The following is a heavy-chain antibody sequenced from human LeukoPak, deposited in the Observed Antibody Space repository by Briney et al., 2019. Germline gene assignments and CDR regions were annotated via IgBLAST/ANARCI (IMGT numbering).Heavy chain of an antibody. CDR2: TSDRGDYT. V-gene: IGHV3-23*01. D-gene: IGHD1-26*01. CDR3: ARVSGSTRHFDY. CDR1: GFTFTSYS. Sequence: GGSLRLSCAASGFTFTSYSMSWVRQAPGKGLEWVSGTSDRGDYTYYADSVKGRFTISRDNSKNTLYLQMNSLRAEDTAVYYCARVSGSTRHFDYWGQGTLVTVSS. J-gene: IGHJ4*02.